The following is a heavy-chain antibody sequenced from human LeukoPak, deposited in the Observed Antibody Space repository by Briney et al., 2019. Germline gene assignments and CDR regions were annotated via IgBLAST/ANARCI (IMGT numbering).Heavy chain of an antibody. V-gene: IGHV4-34*01. J-gene: IGHJ4*02. Sequence: SETLSLTCAVSGGPFSGYFWSWIRQSSGKGLEWIGEIHNSGTTNYNPSLNSRVTIPEDTSKNQFYLNLSSVTAADTAVYYCARRYYYNLGSFPFDFWGQGTLVTVSS. CDR2: IHNSGTT. CDR3: ARRYYYNLGSFPFDF. D-gene: IGHD3-10*01. CDR1: GGPFSGYF.